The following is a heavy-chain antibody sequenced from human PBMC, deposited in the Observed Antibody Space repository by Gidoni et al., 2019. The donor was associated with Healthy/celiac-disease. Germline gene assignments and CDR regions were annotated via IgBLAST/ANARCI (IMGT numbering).Heavy chain of an antibody. D-gene: IGHD4-17*01. J-gene: IGHJ4*02. Sequence: EVQLVESGGGLVQPGGSLKLSCAASGFTFSGSAMHWVRQASGKGLEWVGRIRSKANSYATAYAASVKGRFTISRDDSKNTAYLQMNSLKTEDTAVYYCTRLSTTVTTFWGQGTLVTVSS. CDR2: IRSKANSYAT. CDR1: GFTFSGSA. CDR3: TRLSTTVTTF. V-gene: IGHV3-73*02.